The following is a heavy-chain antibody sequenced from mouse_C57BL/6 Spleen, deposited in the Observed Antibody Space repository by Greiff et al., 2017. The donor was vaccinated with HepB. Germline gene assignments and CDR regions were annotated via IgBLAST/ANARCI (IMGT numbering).Heavy chain of an antibody. D-gene: IGHD1-1*01. V-gene: IGHV1-26*01. J-gene: IGHJ1*03. CDR2: INPNNGGT. Sequence: EVQLQQSGPELVKPGASVKISCKAPGYTFTNYYMNWVKQSNGKSLEWIGDINPNNGGTSYNQKFKGKTTLTVDKSSSTAYMELRSLTSEDSAVYYCARITTVVEGNWYFDVWGTGTTVTVSS. CDR3: ARITTVVEGNWYFDV. CDR1: GYTFTNYY.